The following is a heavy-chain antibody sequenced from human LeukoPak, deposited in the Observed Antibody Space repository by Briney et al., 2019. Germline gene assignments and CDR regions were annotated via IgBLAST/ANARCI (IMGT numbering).Heavy chain of an antibody. V-gene: IGHV3-33*08. CDR1: GFTVSSNY. CDR3: ARDAGRTGVIITHFDY. D-gene: IGHD3-9*01. CDR2: IWYDGSNK. J-gene: IGHJ4*02. Sequence: GGSLRLSCAASGFTVSSNYMSWVRQAPGKGLEWVAVIWYDGSNKYYADSVKGRFTISRDNSKNTLYLQMNSLRAEDTAVCYCARDAGRTGVIITHFDYWGQGTLVTVSS.